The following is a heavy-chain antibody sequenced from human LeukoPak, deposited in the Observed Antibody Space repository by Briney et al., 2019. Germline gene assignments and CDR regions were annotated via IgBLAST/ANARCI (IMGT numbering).Heavy chain of an antibody. CDR1: GDSVSGNIVA. D-gene: IGHD2/OR15-2a*01. CDR2: TYRGSS. Sequence: SQTLSLTCAVSGDSVSGNIVAWNWIRQSPSRGLEWLGRTYRGSSYYAPSMKSRITISPDTSKNQFSLRLNSVTPEDTAVYYCARGQYSAFDIWGQGTLLTVSS. CDR3: ARGQYSAFDI. J-gene: IGHJ3*02. V-gene: IGHV6-1*01.